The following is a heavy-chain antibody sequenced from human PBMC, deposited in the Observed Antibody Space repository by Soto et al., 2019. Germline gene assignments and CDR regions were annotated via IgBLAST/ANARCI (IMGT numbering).Heavy chain of an antibody. CDR1: GGSFSGYY. D-gene: IGHD3-22*01. Sequence: PSETLSLTCAGYGGSFSGYYWSWIRQPPGKGLEWIGEINHSGSTNYNPSLKSRVTISVDTSKNQFSLKLSSVTAADTAVYYCVGDYYDSSGYYSGFDYWGQGTLVTVSS. CDR2: INHSGST. V-gene: IGHV4-34*01. CDR3: VGDYYDSSGYYSGFDY. J-gene: IGHJ4*02.